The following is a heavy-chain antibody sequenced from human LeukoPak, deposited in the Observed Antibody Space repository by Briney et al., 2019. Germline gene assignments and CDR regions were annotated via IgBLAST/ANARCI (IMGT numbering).Heavy chain of an antibody. J-gene: IGHJ3*02. CDR2: ISSSSSYI. CDR3: ARDLWDDYGGNSPDAFDI. V-gene: IGHV3-21*01. D-gene: IGHD4-23*01. Sequence: GGSLRLSCAASGFTFSSYSMNWVRQAPGKGLEWVSSISSSSSYIYYADSVKGRFTISRDNAKNSLYLQMNSLRAEDTAVYYCARDLWDDYGGNSPDAFDIWGQGTMVTVSS. CDR1: GFTFSSYS.